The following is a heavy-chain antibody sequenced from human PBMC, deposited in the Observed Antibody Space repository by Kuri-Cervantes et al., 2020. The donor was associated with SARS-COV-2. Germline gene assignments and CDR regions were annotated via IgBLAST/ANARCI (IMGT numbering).Heavy chain of an antibody. J-gene: IGHJ4*02. CDR2: ISGSGSGT. D-gene: IGHD1-26*01. CDR1: GFTFSSYA. V-gene: IGHV3-23*01. CDR3: AKSQTGVGDSTDY. Sequence: GESLKISCAASGFTFSSYAMSWVRQAPGKGLEWVSSISGSGSGTYYTDSVKGRFTISRDNSKNTQYLQMDSLRAEDTAVYYCAKSQTGVGDSTDYWGPGTLVTVSS.